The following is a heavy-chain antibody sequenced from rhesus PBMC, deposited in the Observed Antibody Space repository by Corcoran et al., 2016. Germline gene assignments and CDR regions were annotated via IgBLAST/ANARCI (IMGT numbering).Heavy chain of an antibody. Sequence: QVQLQESGPGLVQPSETLSVTCAVPGGSISSRYGNWSRQAPGKGPEWIGYIHGSGSSTSYNPSLKSRVTLSVAASKSQLSLKLTSVTAADTAVFYCARYLNSNPKSLDVWGRGVLVTVSS. V-gene: IGHV4-169*01. CDR2: IHGSGSST. J-gene: IGHJ5-2*02. CDR3: ARYLNSNPKSLDV. D-gene: IGHD4-23*01. CDR1: GGSISSRY.